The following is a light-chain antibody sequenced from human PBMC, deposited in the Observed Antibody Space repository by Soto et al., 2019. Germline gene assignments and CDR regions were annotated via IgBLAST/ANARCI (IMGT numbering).Light chain of an antibody. Sequence: DIQMTQSPSSLSASVGDRVTITCQASQDISNYLNWYQQKPGKAPKLLIYDASNLETGVPSRFSGSGSGTDFPFTISSQQPEDIATYYCQQYDNLPITFGQGTRLEIK. CDR2: DAS. J-gene: IGKJ5*01. V-gene: IGKV1-33*01. CDR3: QQYDNLPIT. CDR1: QDISNY.